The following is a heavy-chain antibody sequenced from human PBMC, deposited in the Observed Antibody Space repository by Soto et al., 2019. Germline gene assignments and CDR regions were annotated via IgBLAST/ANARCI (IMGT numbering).Heavy chain of an antibody. CDR3: ALVVVAADYGVVLGNWFDP. CDR1: GYTFTSYG. V-gene: IGHV1-18*01. D-gene: IGHD2-15*01. CDR2: ISAYNGNT. Sequence: QVQLVQSGAEVKKPGASVKVSCKASGYTFTSYGISWVRQAPGPGLEWMGWISAYNGNTNYAQKLQGRVTMTTDTSPSDAYMELGSLRSDDTAVYYCALVVVAADYGVVLGNWFDPWGQGTLVTVSS. J-gene: IGHJ5*02.